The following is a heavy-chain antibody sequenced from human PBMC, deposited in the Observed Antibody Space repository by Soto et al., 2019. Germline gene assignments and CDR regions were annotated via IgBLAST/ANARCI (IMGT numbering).Heavy chain of an antibody. Sequence: GGSLRLSCAASGFTFSSYSMNWVRQAPGKGLEWVSYISSSSSTIYYADSVKGRFTISRDNAKNSLYLQMNSLRAEDTAVYYCARGVVPVAYNLNWFDPWGQGTLVTVSS. CDR1: GFTFSSYS. CDR2: ISSSSSTI. J-gene: IGHJ5*02. D-gene: IGHD2-2*01. V-gene: IGHV3-48*01. CDR3: ARGVVPVAYNLNWFDP.